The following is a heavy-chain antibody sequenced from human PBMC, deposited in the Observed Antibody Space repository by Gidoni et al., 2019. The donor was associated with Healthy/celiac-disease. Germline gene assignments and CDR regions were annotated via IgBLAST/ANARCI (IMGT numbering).Heavy chain of an antibody. CDR1: GGSIRSGGYY. CDR2: IYYSGST. CDR3: ASLMITFGGVIASYFDY. V-gene: IGHV4-31*03. D-gene: IGHD3-16*02. Sequence: QVQLQESGPGLVKPSQTLSFTCTVPGGSIRSGGYYWSWIRQHPGKGLEWIGYIYYSGSTYYNPSLKSRVTISVDTSKNQFSLKLSSVTAADTAVYYCASLMITFGGVIASYFDYWGQGTLVTVSS. J-gene: IGHJ4*02.